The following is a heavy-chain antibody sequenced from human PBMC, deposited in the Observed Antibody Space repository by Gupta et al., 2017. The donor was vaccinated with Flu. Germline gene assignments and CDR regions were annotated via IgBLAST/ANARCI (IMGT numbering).Heavy chain of an antibody. J-gene: IGHJ4*02. D-gene: IGHD4-17*01. Sequence: TISVDTSKNQFSLKLSSVTAADTAVYYCARMDYGGLSPSYYFDYWGQGTLVTVSS. CDR3: ARMDYGGLSPSYYFDY. V-gene: IGHV4-31*01.